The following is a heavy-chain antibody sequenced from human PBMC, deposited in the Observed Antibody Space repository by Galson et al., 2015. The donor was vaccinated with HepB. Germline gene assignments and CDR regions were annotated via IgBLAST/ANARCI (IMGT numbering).Heavy chain of an antibody. CDR1: GYTFTSYY. CDR2: INPSGGST. CDR3: ARSAGILGDSSGYYYQIGY. D-gene: IGHD3-22*01. V-gene: IGHV1-46*01. Sequence: SVKVSCKASGYTFTSYYKHWVRQAPGQGLEWMGIINPSGGSTSYAQKFQGKVTMTRDTSTSTVYMELSSLRSEDTAVYYCARSAGILGDSSGYYYQIGYWGQGTLVTVSS. J-gene: IGHJ4*02.